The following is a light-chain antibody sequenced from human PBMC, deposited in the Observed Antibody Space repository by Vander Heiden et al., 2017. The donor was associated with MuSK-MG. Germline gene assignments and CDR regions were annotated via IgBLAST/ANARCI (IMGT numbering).Light chain of an antibody. J-gene: IGKJ4*01. CDR1: QSVSSN. Sequence: EIVIPQSPATLSVSSGDRATLSCRASQSVSSNLAWYQQKPGQAPRLLIYGASTRATGIPARFSGSGSETEFTLTISSLQSEDFAVYYCQQYKNWPPLTFGGGTKVEIK. CDR2: GAS. CDR3: QQYKNWPPLT. V-gene: IGKV3-15*01.